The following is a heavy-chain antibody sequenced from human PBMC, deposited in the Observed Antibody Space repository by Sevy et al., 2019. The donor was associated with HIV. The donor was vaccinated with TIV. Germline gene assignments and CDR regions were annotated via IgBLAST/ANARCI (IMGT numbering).Heavy chain of an antibody. CDR1: GFTFSSYW. V-gene: IGHV3-74*01. D-gene: IGHD5-18*01. Sequence: GGSLRLSCAASGFTFSSYWMHWVRQVPGKGLVWVSRINSDGSSTTYADSVKGRFTISRDNAKNTLYLQMNSLRAEDTALYYCTRAARLTIQPFDYWGQGTLVTVSS. J-gene: IGHJ4*02. CDR3: TRAARLTIQPFDY. CDR2: INSDGSST.